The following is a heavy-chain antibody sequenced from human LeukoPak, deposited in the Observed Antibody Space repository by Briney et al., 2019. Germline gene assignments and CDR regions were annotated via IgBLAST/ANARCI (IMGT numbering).Heavy chain of an antibody. Sequence: ASVKVSCKASGGTFSSYAISWVRQAPGQGLEWMGGIIPIFGTANYAQKFQGRVTITADESTSTAYMELSSLRSEDTAVYYCARGGYSGYDSVGYWGQGTLVTVSS. V-gene: IGHV1-69*13. D-gene: IGHD5-12*01. CDR3: ARGGYSGYDSVGY. CDR1: GGTFSSYA. J-gene: IGHJ4*02. CDR2: IIPIFGTA.